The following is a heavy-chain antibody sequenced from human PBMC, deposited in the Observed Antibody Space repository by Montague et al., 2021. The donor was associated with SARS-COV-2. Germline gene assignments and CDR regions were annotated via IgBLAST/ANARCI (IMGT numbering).Heavy chain of an antibody. Sequence: SETLSLTCIVSGGSISSNTYYWGWIRQAPGKGLEWIGSIHYSGSSTHYNPSLNRRVTISVATSNNQFSLQLRSVTAAATAVYWCARHDAGGWDDADAFDIWGQGTMVTVSS. V-gene: IGHV4-39*01. D-gene: IGHD6-19*01. CDR1: GGSISSNTYY. CDR2: IHYSGSST. CDR3: ARHDAGGWDDADAFDI. J-gene: IGHJ3*02.